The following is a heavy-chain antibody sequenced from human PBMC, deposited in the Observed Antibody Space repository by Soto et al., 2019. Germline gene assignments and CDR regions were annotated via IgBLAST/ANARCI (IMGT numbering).Heavy chain of an antibody. CDR3: ARGPGLWFGELFFDY. Sequence: QVQLQESGPGLVKPSETLSLTCTVSGGSISSYYWSWIRQPPGKGLEWIGYIYYSGSTNYNPSLKSRVTISVDTSKNQFSLKLSSVTAADTAVYYCARGPGLWFGELFFDYWGQGTRVTVSS. CDR1: GGSISSYY. J-gene: IGHJ4*02. CDR2: IYYSGST. V-gene: IGHV4-59*08. D-gene: IGHD3-10*01.